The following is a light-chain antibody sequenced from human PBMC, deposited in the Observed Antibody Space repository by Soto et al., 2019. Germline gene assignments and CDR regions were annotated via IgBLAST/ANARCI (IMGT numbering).Light chain of an antibody. CDR1: NTDVGGYNY. J-gene: IGLJ2*01. CDR3: SSYTSSSTLV. CDR2: EVS. Sequence: QSALTQPASVSGSPGQSITISCAGTNTDVGGYNYVSWYQQHPGKAPKLLISEVSNRPSGISSRFSGSKSGNTASLTISGLQAEDEADYYCSSYTSSSTLVFGGGTKVTVL. V-gene: IGLV2-14*01.